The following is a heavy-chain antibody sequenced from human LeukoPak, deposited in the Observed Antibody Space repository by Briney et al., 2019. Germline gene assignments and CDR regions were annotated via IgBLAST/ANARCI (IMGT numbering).Heavy chain of an antibody. CDR3: ARGSYSSSWYWFDP. Sequence: GGSLRLSCAASGFTFSSYAMSWVRQAPGKGLEWVSAISGSGGSTYYADSMKGRFTISRDNSKNTLYLQMNSLRAEDTAVYYCARGSYSSSWYWFDPWGQGTLVTVSS. CDR2: ISGSGGST. D-gene: IGHD6-13*01. CDR1: GFTFSSYA. V-gene: IGHV3-23*01. J-gene: IGHJ5*02.